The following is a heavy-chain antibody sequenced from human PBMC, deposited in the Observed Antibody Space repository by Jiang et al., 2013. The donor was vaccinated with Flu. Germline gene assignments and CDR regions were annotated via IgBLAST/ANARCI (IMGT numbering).Heavy chain of an antibody. CDR1: GASISSSSYY. V-gene: IGHV4-39*01. D-gene: IGHD2-2*01. J-gene: IGHJ3*02. Sequence: GSGLVKPSATLSLTCSVSGASISSSSYYWAWIRQPPGKGLEWIGSGYYSVSTYYNPSLKSRVSISVDTSKNQFSLKLSSVTAADTAVYYCARHKRWEYCSSTSCYAGGHAFDIWGQGTMVTVSS. CDR3: ARHKRWEYCSSTSCYAGGHAFDI. CDR2: GYYSVST.